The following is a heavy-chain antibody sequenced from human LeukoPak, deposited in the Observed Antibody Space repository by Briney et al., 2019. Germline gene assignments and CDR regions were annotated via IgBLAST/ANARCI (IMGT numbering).Heavy chain of an antibody. CDR3: AKDISALVLSRAFDI. J-gene: IGHJ3*02. CDR2: ISWNSGSI. V-gene: IGHV3-9*01. Sequence: GGSLRLSCAASGFTFDDYAMHWVRQAPGKGLEWVSGISWNSGSIGYADSVKGRFTISRDNAKNSLYLQMNSLRAEDTALYYCAKDISALVLSRAFDIWGQGTMVTVSS. D-gene: IGHD6-13*01. CDR1: GFTFDDYA.